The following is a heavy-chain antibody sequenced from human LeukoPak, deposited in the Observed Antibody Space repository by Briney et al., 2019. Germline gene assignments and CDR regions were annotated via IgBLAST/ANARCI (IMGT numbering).Heavy chain of an antibody. CDR1: GFTFSSYA. CDR3: AKEEQGYCSGGSCYSDGY. J-gene: IGHJ4*02. CDR2: ISGSGGST. Sequence: GGSLRLSCAASGFTFSSYAMSWVRQAPGKGLEWVSAISGSGGSTYYADSVKGRFTISRDNSKNTLYLQMNSLRAEDTAVYYCAKEEQGYCSGGSCYSDGYWGQGALVTVSS. V-gene: IGHV3-23*01. D-gene: IGHD2-15*01.